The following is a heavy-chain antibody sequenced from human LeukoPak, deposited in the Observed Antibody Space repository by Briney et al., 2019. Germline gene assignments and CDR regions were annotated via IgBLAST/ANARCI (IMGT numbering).Heavy chain of an antibody. J-gene: IGHJ5*02. V-gene: IGHV5-51*01. CDR3: ARHSSNYDGFDP. D-gene: IGHD4-11*01. CDR2: IYPGDSDT. CDR1: GSTFTSYW. Sequence: GTSLQISGLCSGSTFTSYWIGCGRQLPGKGLEGMGIIYPGDSDTRYSPSFQGQVTISADKSISTAYLQWSSLKASDTAMYYCARHSSNYDGFDPWGQGTLVTVSS.